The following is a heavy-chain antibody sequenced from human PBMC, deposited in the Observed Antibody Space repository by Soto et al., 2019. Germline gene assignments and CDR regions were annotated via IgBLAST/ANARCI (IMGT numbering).Heavy chain of an antibody. Sequence: EAQLVESGGGLVQPGRSLRLSCAGSGFIFDDFAIHWVRQAPGKGLEWVSGISWNSDSIGYADSVKGRFTIYRDNTKNALYLQMNSLRVEDTALYYCTKVGGLYDFWSGPLHFDLWGQGTLVTVSS. CDR2: ISWNSDSI. V-gene: IGHV3-9*01. J-gene: IGHJ4*02. D-gene: IGHD3-3*01. CDR1: GFIFDDFA. CDR3: TKVGGLYDFWSGPLHFDL.